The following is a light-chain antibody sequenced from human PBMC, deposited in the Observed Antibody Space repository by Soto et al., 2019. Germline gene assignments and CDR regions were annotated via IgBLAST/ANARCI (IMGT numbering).Light chain of an antibody. CDR3: QQYGSSPT. V-gene: IGKV3-20*01. CDR2: GAS. CDR1: QAVGGTY. Sequence: EIVLTQSPGTLSLSPGERASLSCRASQAVGGTYLAWYQHKPGQAPRLLIYGASNRAAGIPDRFGGSGSGTDFTLTISRLEPEDFAVYYCQQYGSSPTFGQGTRLEIK. J-gene: IGKJ5*01.